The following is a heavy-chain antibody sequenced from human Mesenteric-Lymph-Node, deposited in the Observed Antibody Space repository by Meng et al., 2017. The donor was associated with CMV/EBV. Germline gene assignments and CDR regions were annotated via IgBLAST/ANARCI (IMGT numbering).Heavy chain of an antibody. V-gene: IGHV3-74*01. CDR2: INNDGNSA. J-gene: IGHJ5*02. D-gene: IGHD1-14*01. Sequence: LSCVAAGFTFNSHWMHWVRQAPGKGLVWVSRINNDGNSAIYADSVKGRFTISRDNAKNTLYLQMNSLRTEDTGVYFCARDRPHNWFDPWGQGTLVTVS. CDR3: ARDRPHNWFDP. CDR1: GFTFNSHW.